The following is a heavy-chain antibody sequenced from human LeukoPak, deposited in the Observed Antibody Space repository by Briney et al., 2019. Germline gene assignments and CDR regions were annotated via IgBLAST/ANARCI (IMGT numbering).Heavy chain of an antibody. J-gene: IGHJ3*02. CDR3: AGTLYSGYGLGSLGAFDI. CDR1: GFAFSSYA. CDR2: ISYDGSNK. V-gene: IGHV3-30*03. Sequence: GGSLRLSCAASGFAFSSYAMHWVRQAPGKGLEWVAVISYDGSNKYYADSVKGRFTISRDNSKNTLYLQMNSLRAEDTAVYYCAGTLYSGYGLGSLGAFDIWGQGTMVSVSS. D-gene: IGHD5-12*01.